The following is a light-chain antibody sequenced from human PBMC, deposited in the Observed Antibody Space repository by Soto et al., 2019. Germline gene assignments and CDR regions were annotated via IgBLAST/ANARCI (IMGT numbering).Light chain of an antibody. CDR2: DAS. CDR1: QRVDDSH. J-gene: IGKJ1*01. Sequence: EIVLTQSPGTLSLSPGERATPSCRASQRVDDSHLAWYQLRPGQAPRLLIYDASNRATGIPARFSGSGSGTDFNLTISRLQTDDFATYYCQHYNSYSEAFGQGTKVDIK. CDR3: QHYNSYSEA. V-gene: IGKV3-20*01.